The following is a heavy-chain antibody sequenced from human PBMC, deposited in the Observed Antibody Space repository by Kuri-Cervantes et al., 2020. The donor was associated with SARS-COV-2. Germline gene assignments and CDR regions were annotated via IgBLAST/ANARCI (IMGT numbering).Heavy chain of an antibody. CDR3: ARMGPITYSNLYYFDY. V-gene: IGHV4-30-4*01. J-gene: IGHJ4*02. CDR2: ISYIGST. Sequence: SETLSLTCSVSGGSIRSGQYYWSWVRQPPGKGLEWIGYISYIGSTFYHPSLKSRVTISSDTSRNQFSLRLTSVTAADTAVYYCARMGPITYSNLYYFDYWGQGTLVTVSS. D-gene: IGHD4-11*01. CDR1: GGSIRSGQYY.